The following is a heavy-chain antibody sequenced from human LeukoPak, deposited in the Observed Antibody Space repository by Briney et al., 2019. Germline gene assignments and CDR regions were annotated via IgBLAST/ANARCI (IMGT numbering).Heavy chain of an antibody. CDR3: ARVMSHYCSSTSCLYFDY. CDR2: IISSGSTI. CDR1: GFTFSSYE. V-gene: IGHV3-48*03. D-gene: IGHD2-2*01. Sequence: GGSLRLSCAASGFTFSSYEMNWVRQAPGKGLEWVSYIISSGSTIYYADSVKGRFTISRDNAKNSLYLQMNSLRAEDTAVYYCARVMSHYCSSTSCLYFDYWGQGTLVTVSS. J-gene: IGHJ4*02.